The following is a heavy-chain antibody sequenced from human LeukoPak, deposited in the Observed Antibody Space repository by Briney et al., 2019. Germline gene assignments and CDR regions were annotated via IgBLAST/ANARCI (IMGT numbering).Heavy chain of an antibody. V-gene: IGHV3-23*01. CDR2: ISGSGGST. Sequence: GGSLRLSCAASGFTFSSYAMSWVRQAPGKGLEWVSGISGSGGSTDYSDSVKGRFTISRDSSKNTLYLQMNTLRAEDTAIYYCARDSGSGWYDYYYGMDVWGQGTTVAVSS. CDR1: GFTFSSYA. CDR3: ARDSGSGWYDYYYGMDV. D-gene: IGHD6-19*01. J-gene: IGHJ6*02.